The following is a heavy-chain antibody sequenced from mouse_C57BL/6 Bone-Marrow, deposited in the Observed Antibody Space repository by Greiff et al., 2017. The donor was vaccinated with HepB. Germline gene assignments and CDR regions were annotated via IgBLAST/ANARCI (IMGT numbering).Heavy chain of an antibody. V-gene: IGHV5-9-1*02. CDR3: TREDWDEAY. Sequence: EVQGVESGEGLVKPGGSLKLSCAASGSTFSSYAMSWVRQTPEKRLEWVAYISSGGDYIYYADTVKGRFTISRDNARNTLYLQMSSLKSEDTAMYYCTREDWDEAYWGQGTLVTVSA. CDR1: GSTFSSYA. D-gene: IGHD4-1*01. CDR2: ISSGGDYI. J-gene: IGHJ3*01.